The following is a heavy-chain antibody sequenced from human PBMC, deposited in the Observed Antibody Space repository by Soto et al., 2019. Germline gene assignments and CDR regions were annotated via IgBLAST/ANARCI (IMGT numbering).Heavy chain of an antibody. Sequence: QVQLQQWGAGLLKPSETLSLTCGVYGGSFSGYYWSWIRQPPGKGLEWIGEINLSGGTNNNPVLKSRVNMSVDTSKNQFSLKLSSVTAADTAIYYCARGRRSTGVGYWGQGTLVTVSS. CDR2: INLSGGT. CDR3: ARGRRSTGVGY. J-gene: IGHJ4*02. CDR1: GGSFSGYY. V-gene: IGHV4-34*02. D-gene: IGHD4-17*01.